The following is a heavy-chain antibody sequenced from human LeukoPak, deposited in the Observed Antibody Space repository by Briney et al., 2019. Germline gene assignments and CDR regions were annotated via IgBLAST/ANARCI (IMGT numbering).Heavy chain of an antibody. CDR3: ATDSNRGSGSYSGYYFDY. V-gene: IGHV4-39*07. CDR2: IYYSGTT. D-gene: IGHD3-10*01. CDR1: GGSISSSSYY. J-gene: IGHJ4*02. Sequence: SETLSLTCTVSGGSISSSSYYWGWIRQPPGKGLEWIGSIYYSGTTYYNPSLKSRVTISVDTSKNQFSLKLSSVTAADTAVYFCATDSNRGSGSYSGYYFDYWGQGTLVTVSS.